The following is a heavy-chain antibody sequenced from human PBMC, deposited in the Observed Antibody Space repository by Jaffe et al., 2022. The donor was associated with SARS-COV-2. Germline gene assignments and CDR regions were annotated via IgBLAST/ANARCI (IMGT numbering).Heavy chain of an antibody. CDR2: IYSGGST. Sequence: EVQLVESGGGLIQPGGSLRLSCAASGFTVSSNYMSWVRQAPGKGLEWVSVIYSGGSTYYADSVKGRFTISRDNSKNTLYLQMNSLRAEDTAVYYCARVGTYYDFWSGDPYYFDYWGQGTLVTVSS. D-gene: IGHD3-3*01. V-gene: IGHV3-53*01. J-gene: IGHJ4*02. CDR3: ARVGTYYDFWSGDPYYFDY. CDR1: GFTVSSNY.